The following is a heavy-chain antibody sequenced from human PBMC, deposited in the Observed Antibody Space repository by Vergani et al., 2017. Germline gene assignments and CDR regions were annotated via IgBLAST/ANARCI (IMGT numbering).Heavy chain of an antibody. V-gene: IGHV3-33*01. CDR2: TWYDGNNK. J-gene: IGHJ5*02. CDR3: ARVLLLLYNRFDP. Sequence: QVQLVESGGGVVQTGRSLRLSCAASGFTFNQYGMHWVRQAPGQGLEWVAVTWYDGNNKQYEDSVKGRFTISRDNSKSTLYLQMNSLIDEDTGVYYCARVLLLLYNRFDPWGQGTLVTVSS. D-gene: IGHD1-14*01. CDR1: GFTFNQYG.